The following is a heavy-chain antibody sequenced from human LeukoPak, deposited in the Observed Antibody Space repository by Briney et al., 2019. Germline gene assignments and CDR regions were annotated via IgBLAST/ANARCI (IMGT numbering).Heavy chain of an antibody. CDR2: IYYSGTT. Sequence: ASETLSLTCTVSGGSISSTSYYWSWIRQTPGKGLEWIGYIYYSGTTYYNPSLKSRVTMSVDTSKNQFSMRLNSVTAADTAIYYCARQSVTRIPMGGGVSIRPGGFDPWGQGTQVTVSS. V-gene: IGHV4-61*05. D-gene: IGHD3-10*01. CDR1: GGSISSTSYY. CDR3: ARQSVTRIPMGGGVSIRPGGFDP. J-gene: IGHJ5*02.